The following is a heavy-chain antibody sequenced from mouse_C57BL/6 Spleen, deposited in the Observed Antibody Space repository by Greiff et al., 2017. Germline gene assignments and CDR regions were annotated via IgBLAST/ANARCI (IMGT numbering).Heavy chain of an antibody. D-gene: IGHD2-13*01. Sequence: QVQLKQSGPELVKPGASVKISCKASGYAFSSSWMNWVKQRPGKGLEWIGRIYPGDGDTNYNGKFKGKATLTADKSSSTAYMQLSSLTSEDSAVYFCARKDYGDPTDYFDYWGQGTTLTVSS. CDR2: IYPGDGDT. V-gene: IGHV1-82*01. CDR3: ARKDYGDPTDYFDY. CDR1: GYAFSSSW. J-gene: IGHJ2*01.